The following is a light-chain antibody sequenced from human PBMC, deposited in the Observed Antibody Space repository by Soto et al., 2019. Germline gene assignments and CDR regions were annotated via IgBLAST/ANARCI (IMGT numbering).Light chain of an antibody. Sequence: QSVLTQPPSASGTPGQTVTISCSGTTSNIGRNTVNWYQQLPGRAPKLLIYGNSQGPSGVPDRFSASKSGTSSSLAISGLRYEDESEYHCAAWDYTLNSLLFCGGNK. CDR2: GNS. CDR3: AAWDYTLNSLL. V-gene: IGLV1-44*01. CDR1: TSNIGRNT. J-gene: IGLJ2*01.